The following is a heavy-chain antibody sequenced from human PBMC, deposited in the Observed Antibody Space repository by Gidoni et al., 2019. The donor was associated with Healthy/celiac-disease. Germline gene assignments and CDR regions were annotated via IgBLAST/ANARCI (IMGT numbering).Heavy chain of an antibody. CDR3: AKDSGYYDY. D-gene: IGHD3-22*01. Sequence: QVKLVESGGGGVQPGRSLRHPCGASGFTFSSYGMHWVRQAPGKGLDWVAVRSYDGSNKYYADSVKGRFTIYRDNSKNTLYLQMNSLRAEDTALYYCAKDSGYYDYWGQGTLVTVSS. CDR2: RSYDGSNK. J-gene: IGHJ4*02. CDR1: GFTFSSYG. V-gene: IGHV3-30*18.